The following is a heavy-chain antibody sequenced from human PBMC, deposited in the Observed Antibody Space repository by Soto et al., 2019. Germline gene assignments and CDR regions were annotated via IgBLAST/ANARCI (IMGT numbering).Heavy chain of an antibody. Sequence: QVQLQQWGAGLLKPSETLSLTCAVYGGSVSSGSYYWSWIRQPPGKGLEWIAEISHSGRIHFNPSLKSRVTISVDTSKNQFSLQMSSVTAADTALYYCARVERGTATTVVDAFDIWGQGTMVTVSS. D-gene: IGHD1-1*01. J-gene: IGHJ3*02. CDR1: GGSVSSGSYY. CDR2: ISHSGRI. V-gene: IGHV4-34*01. CDR3: ARVERGTATTVVDAFDI.